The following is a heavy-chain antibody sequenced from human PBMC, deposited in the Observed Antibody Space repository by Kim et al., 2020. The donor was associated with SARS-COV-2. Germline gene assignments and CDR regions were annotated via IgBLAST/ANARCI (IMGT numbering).Heavy chain of an antibody. V-gene: IGHV4-59*01. J-gene: IGHJ4*02. CDR3: AREDYYDSSRFDY. D-gene: IGHD3-22*01. Sequence: NPSLKSRVTISVDTSKNQFSLKLSSVTAADTAVYYCAREDYYDSSRFDYWGQGTLVTVSS.